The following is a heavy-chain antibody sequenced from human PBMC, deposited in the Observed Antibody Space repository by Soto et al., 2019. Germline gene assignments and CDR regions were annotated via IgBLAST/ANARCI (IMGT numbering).Heavy chain of an antibody. CDR1: GYSFTSYW. J-gene: IGHJ4*02. D-gene: IGHD3-10*01. V-gene: IGHV5-10-1*01. CDR2: IDPGDSYT. Sequence: EVQLVQSGAEVKKPGESLRISCKGSGYSFTSYWITWVRQMPEKGLEWMGKIDPGDSYTSYSPSFQGHVPVSADRSISTACLQWSSLKASDTAMYYCASSSRSRKAGDYYVDYWGQGTLVTVSS. CDR3: ASSSRSRKAGDYYVDY.